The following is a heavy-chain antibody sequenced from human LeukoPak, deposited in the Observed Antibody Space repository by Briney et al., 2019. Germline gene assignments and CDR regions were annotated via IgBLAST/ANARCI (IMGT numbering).Heavy chain of an antibody. CDR3: ARAGEGFDT. CDR2: IWYDGSNE. V-gene: IGHV3-33*01. J-gene: IGHJ3*02. D-gene: IGHD3-10*01. CDR1: GFTFSNYG. Sequence: PGGSLRLSCAASGFTFSNYGMHWVRQAPGKGLEWVAVIWYDGSNEFYGDSVKGRFTISRDNSKNTLYLQMSSLRAEDTAVYYCARAGEGFDTWGQGTKVTVSS.